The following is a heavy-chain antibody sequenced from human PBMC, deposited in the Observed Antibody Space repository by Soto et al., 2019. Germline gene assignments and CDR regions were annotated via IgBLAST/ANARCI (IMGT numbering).Heavy chain of an antibody. J-gene: IGHJ5*02. CDR1: GGTFSSYT. Sequence: QVQLVQSGAEVKTPGSWVKLSCKASGGTFSSYTISWVRQAPGQGLEWMGGIIPILGVANYAQRFQGRVTITADKSTSTGYMDLTSLRSEDTAVYYCERGMSTLPTEGWWFPPTGQGTLVTVS. V-gene: IGHV1-69*02. CDR3: ERGMSTLPTEGWWFPP. D-gene: IGHD4-17*01. CDR2: IIPILGVA.